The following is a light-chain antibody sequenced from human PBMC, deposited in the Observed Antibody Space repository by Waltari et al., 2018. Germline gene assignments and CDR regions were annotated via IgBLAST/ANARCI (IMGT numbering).Light chain of an antibody. V-gene: IGKV4-1*01. CDR3: HQYYSTPQT. J-gene: IGKJ1*01. CDR2: WAS. Sequence: DIVLTQSPEFMAVSLGERATLNCKSSQSLLFNSDRKSSLAWYQQRRGQPPTLLIYWASTRESGVPDRFNGSGSGTDFSLTISSLQAEDAAVYYCHQYYSTPQTFGQGTKVEVK. CDR1: QSLLFNSDRKSS.